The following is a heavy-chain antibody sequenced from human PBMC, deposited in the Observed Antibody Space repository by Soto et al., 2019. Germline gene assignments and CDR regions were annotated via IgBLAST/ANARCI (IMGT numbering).Heavy chain of an antibody. D-gene: IGHD4-17*01. J-gene: IGHJ4*02. CDR3: ASDHGNYGTFDQ. Sequence: GPEVKKPGALVKVSCKASGDISPRYGISWVRQAPGQGLEWLGWINSHNGVTNYAQSLQGRVTLTTDSSTSTAYMEVRSLRFDDTAVYYCASDHGNYGTFDQWGQGTLVTVSS. V-gene: IGHV1-18*01. CDR2: INSHNGVT. CDR1: GDISPRYG.